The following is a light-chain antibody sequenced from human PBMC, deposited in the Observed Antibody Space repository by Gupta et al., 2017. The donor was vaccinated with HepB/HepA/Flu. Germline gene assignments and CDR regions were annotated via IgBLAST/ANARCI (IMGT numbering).Light chain of an antibody. Sequence: SSELTRDPTVSVALGQTVNITCHGDRLRNYYASWYQQKPGPAPLLVIYGKKTRPSGIPDRVSCSSSGNMTSVTLTGAQAEDEAEYDCGSWDISGSHPMFGGGTKLTVL. CDR3: GSWDISGSHPM. CDR1: RLRNYY. CDR2: GKK. J-gene: IGLJ3*02. V-gene: IGLV3-19*01.